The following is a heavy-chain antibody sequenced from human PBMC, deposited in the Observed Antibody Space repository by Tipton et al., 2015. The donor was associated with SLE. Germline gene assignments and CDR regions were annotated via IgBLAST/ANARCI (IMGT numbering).Heavy chain of an antibody. CDR1: GFTFSSYG. Sequence: SLRLSCAASGFTFSSYGMHWVRQAPGKGLEWVAVISYDGSNKYYADSVKGRFTISRDNSKNTLYLQMNSLRAEDTAVYYCAKDSRGGVTCACDIWGQGTMVTVSS. CDR3: AKDSRGGVTCACDI. D-gene: IGHD5-18*01. J-gene: IGHJ3*02. V-gene: IGHV3-30*18. CDR2: ISYDGSNK.